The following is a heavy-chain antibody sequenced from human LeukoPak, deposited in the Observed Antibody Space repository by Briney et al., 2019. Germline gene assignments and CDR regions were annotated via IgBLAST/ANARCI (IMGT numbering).Heavy chain of an antibody. CDR2: VYYSGRT. V-gene: IGHV4-39*01. CDR3: ARRRYYDSSGYLD. Sequence: PSETLSLTCSVSGDFIRSSSYYWDWIRQSPGKGLEWIGSVYYSGRTYYNPSLESRGTISLDTSTNQFSLKLGPVTAADTALYYCARRRYYDSSGYLDWGQGTLVTVSS. CDR1: GDFIRSSSYY. J-gene: IGHJ1*01. D-gene: IGHD3-22*01.